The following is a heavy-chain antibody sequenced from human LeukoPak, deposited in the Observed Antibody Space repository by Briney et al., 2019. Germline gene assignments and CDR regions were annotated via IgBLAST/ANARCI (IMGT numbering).Heavy chain of an antibody. CDR2: IYYSGST. CDR1: GGSISSSSYY. V-gene: IGHV4-39*01. D-gene: IGHD3-22*01. CDR3: XXRPYYDSSGYYLRYFDY. Sequence: SETLSLTCTVSGGSISSSSYYWGWIRQPPGKGLEWIGSIYYSGSTYYNPSLKSRVTISVDTSKNQFSLKLSSVTAADTAVYXXXXRPYYDSSGYYLRYFDYWGQGTLVTVSS. J-gene: IGHJ4*02.